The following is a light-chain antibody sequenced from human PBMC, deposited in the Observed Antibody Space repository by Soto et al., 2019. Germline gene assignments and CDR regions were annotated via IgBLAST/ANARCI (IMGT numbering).Light chain of an antibody. CDR1: QTISSW. Sequence: IQMTQSPSTPSGSVGDRVTMTCRASQTISSWLAWYQQKPGTAPKLLIYKAYTLKSGVTSRFIGSGSGTAFSLPISSLQPDDFAPYYCPQYTSFSLTFGAGTQVDNK. CDR3: PQYTSFSLT. V-gene: IGKV1-5*03. CDR2: KAY. J-gene: IGKJ4*01.